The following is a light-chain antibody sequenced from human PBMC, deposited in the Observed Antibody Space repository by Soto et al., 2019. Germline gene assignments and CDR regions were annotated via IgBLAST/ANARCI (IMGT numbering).Light chain of an antibody. CDR3: QQYDDLPYT. CDR2: DAS. CDR1: QDISNY. V-gene: IGKV1-33*01. J-gene: IGKJ2*01. Sequence: DVQVTQSPSSLSASVGDRVTITCQASQDISNYLNWYQQKVGKAPKLLIYDASNLETGVPSRFGGSGSGTYFTFTITSLQPEDTATYYCQQYDDLPYTFGQGTKLQIK.